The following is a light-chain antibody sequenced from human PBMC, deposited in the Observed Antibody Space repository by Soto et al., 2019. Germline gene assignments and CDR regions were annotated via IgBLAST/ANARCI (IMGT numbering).Light chain of an antibody. J-gene: IGKJ1*01. V-gene: IGKV3-15*01. CDR2: GAS. Sequence: EIVMTQSPVTLSVSPGERATLSCRASQTVTTDLAWYQQKPGQALRLVIHGASTRATDFPARFSGSGSGTEFTLTISSLQSEDIAVYYCHQYYTWPRTFGQGTKVDIK. CDR3: HQYYTWPRT. CDR1: QTVTTD.